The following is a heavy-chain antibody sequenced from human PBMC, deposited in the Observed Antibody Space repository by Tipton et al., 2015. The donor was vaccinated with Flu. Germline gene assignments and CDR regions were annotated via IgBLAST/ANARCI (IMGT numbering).Heavy chain of an antibody. CDR3: ARRDYSNYVSEPKNWFDP. J-gene: IGHJ5*02. CDR1: GGSVNSYY. CDR2: IYMGGRT. V-gene: IGHV4-4*07. Sequence: TLSLTCSVSGGSVNSYYWSWIRQPAGKGLEWIGRIYMGGRTNYNPSLKSRVTMSLDLFKNQFSLRLVSMTATDTAVYYCARRDYSNYVSEPKNWFDPWGQGILVTVSS. D-gene: IGHD4-11*01.